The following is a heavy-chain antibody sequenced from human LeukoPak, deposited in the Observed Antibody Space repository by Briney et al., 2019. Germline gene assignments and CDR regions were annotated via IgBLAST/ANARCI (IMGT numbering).Heavy chain of an antibody. J-gene: IGHJ5*02. CDR1: RYDFTTYW. CDR3: TRRGRAPSNWFDP. CDR2: IYPGDSDT. Sequence: GESLKISCKGSRYDFTTYWIAWVRQMPGKGLEWMGIIYPGDSDTRYNPSFQGQVTISADTSINTAYLQWSSLRASDTAIYYCTRRGRAPSNWFDPWGQGTLVTVSS. D-gene: IGHD2-8*01. V-gene: IGHV5-51*01.